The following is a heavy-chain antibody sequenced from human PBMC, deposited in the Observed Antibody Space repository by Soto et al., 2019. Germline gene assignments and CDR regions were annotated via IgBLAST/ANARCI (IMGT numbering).Heavy chain of an antibody. J-gene: IGHJ4*02. CDR3: ARLGGFYQAFDS. Sequence: SVKVSCKDSGGTSRNYVISWVRQAPGQGLEWMGGIIPSSGTPTYAQKFQGRVTITADDSTSAAYMELSSLRSEDTAVYYCARLGGFYQAFDSWGQGTLVTVSS. CDR1: GGTSRNYV. D-gene: IGHD3-22*01. CDR2: IIPSSGTP. V-gene: IGHV1-69*13.